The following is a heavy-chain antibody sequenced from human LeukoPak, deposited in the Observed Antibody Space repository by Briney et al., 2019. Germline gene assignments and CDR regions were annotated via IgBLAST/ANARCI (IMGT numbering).Heavy chain of an antibody. CDR1: GFTFSSYA. V-gene: IGHV3-7*01. CDR2: IKQDGSEK. J-gene: IGHJ4*02. CDR3: ARDYGDLVY. D-gene: IGHD4-17*01. Sequence: PGGSLRLSCAAAGFTFSSYAMRSVRQAPGKGLEWVANIKQDGSEKYYVDSVKGRFTISRENAKNSLYLQMNSLRAEDTAVYYCARDYGDLVYWGQGTLVTVSS.